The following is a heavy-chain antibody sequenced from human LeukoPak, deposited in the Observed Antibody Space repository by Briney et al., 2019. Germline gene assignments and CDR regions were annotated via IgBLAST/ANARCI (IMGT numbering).Heavy chain of an antibody. CDR3: ATVITSGNDY. V-gene: IGHV3-74*01. D-gene: IGHD1-1*01. CDR2: INTDGSST. J-gene: IGHJ4*02. CDR1: GLTFSRYW. Sequence: GGSLRLSCAASGLTFSRYWMHWVRQAPGKGPVWVSRINTDGSSTSYADSVKGRFTISRDNAKNTLYLQMNSLRAEDTAVYYCATVITSGNDYWGQGTLVTVSS.